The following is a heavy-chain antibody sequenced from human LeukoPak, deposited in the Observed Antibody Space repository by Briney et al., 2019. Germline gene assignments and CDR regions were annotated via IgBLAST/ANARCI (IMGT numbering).Heavy chain of an antibody. D-gene: IGHD4-17*01. CDR1: GVTVSSNY. J-gene: IGHJ4*02. CDR2: IYSGGST. V-gene: IGHV3-66*01. Sequence: PGGSLRLSCAASGVTVSSNYMSWVRQAPGKGLEWVSVIYSGGSTYYADSVKGRFTISRDNSKNTLYLQMNSLRAEDTAVYYCARDVDHDYGDYAYFDYWGQGTLVTVSS. CDR3: ARDVDHDYGDYAYFDY.